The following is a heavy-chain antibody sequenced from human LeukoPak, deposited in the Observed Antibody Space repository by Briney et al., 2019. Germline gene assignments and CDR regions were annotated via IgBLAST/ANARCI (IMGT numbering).Heavy chain of an antibody. V-gene: IGHV3-74*01. D-gene: IGHD3-16*01. J-gene: IGHJ4*02. CDR3: VCLGLGGLSLD. Sequence: GRSLRLSCAASGFTFSRYSMHWVRQAPGKGLVWVSHVNSDGSGTDYADSVKGRFTISRDNAKNTLYLQMNSLRVEDTAVYYCVCLGLGGLSLDWGQGTLVTVSS. CDR1: GFTFSRYS. CDR2: VNSDGSGT.